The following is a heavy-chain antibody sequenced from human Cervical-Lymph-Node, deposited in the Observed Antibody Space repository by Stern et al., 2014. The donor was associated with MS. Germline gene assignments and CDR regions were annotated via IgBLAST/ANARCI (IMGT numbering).Heavy chain of an antibody. D-gene: IGHD4-17*01. Sequence: VQLVESGGGVVRPGRSLRLSCATSGFTFSRYAVLWVRQAPGKGLEWVAAISYDGSNKFVGDSVKGRFTISRGNSKNTLFLQMNNLRPEDSGVYHCARDRLDGDYVYYYGLDVWGQGTPVTVSS. CDR3: ARDRLDGDYVYYYGLDV. CDR1: GFTFSRYA. V-gene: IGHV3-30*04. CDR2: ISYDGSNK. J-gene: IGHJ6*02.